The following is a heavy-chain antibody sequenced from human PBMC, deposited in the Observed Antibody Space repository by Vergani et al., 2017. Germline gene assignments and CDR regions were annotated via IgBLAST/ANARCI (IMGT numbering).Heavy chain of an antibody. CDR2: LSAYNGNT. V-gene: IGHV1-18*04. CDR3: ARAPGYCSSTSCYYPHPPPDY. CDR1: GYTFTSYG. D-gene: IGHD2-2*01. J-gene: IGHJ4*02. Sequence: QVQLVQSGAEVKKPGASVKVSCKASGYTFTSYGISWVRQAPGQGLEWMGWLSAYNGNTNYAQKLQGRVTMTTDTSTSTADMELRSLRSDDTAVYYCARAPGYCSSTSCYYPHPPPDYWGQGTLVTVSS.